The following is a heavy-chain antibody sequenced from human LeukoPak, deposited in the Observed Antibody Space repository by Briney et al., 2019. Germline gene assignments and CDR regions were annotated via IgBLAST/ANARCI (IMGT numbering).Heavy chain of an antibody. V-gene: IGHV4-59*08. CDR2: IYYSGST. CDR3: ARLGRYYGSGSYSYYYFDY. CDR1: GGSISSYY. D-gene: IGHD3-10*01. J-gene: IGHJ4*02. Sequence: SETLSLTCTVFGGSISSYYWSWIRQPPGKGLEWIGYIYYSGSTNYNPSLKSRVTISVDTSKNQFSLKLSSVTAADTAVYYCARLGRYYGSGSYSYYYFDYWGQGTLVTVSS.